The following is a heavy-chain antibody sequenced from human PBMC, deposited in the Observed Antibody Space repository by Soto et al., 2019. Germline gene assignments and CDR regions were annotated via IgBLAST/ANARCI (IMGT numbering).Heavy chain of an antibody. CDR2: INAGNGNT. Sequence: ASVKVSCRASGYTFTSYAMHWVRQAPGQRLEWMGWINAGNGNTKYSQKFQGRVTITRDTSASTAYMELSSLRSEDTAVYYCARSIVVVTALDYWGQGTLVTVSS. J-gene: IGHJ4*02. D-gene: IGHD2-21*02. CDR1: GYTFTSYA. V-gene: IGHV1-3*01. CDR3: ARSIVVVTALDY.